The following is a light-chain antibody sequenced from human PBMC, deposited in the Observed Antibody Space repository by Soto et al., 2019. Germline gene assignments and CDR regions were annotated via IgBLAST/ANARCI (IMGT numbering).Light chain of an antibody. CDR3: QQYDNPLT. CDR1: QDISNY. Sequence: DIQMTQSPSSLSASVGDRVTITCQASQDISNYLNWYQQKPGKAPKLLIYDASNLETGVPSRFSGSGSGTDFTFTISSLQSEGIATYYCQQYDNPLTFGGGTKVEIK. CDR2: DAS. J-gene: IGKJ4*01. V-gene: IGKV1-33*01.